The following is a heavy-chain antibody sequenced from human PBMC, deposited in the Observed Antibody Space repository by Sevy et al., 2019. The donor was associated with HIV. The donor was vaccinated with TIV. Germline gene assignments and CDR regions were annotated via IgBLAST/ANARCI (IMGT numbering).Heavy chain of an antibody. D-gene: IGHD6-19*01. CDR2: IFSSGSR. V-gene: IGHV3-66*02. CDR1: GFIVNDKY. J-gene: IGHJ4*02. Sequence: GGSLRLSCAISGFIVNDKYIIWVRQAPGKGLEWVSVIFSSGSRYYADSAKGRFTISRDNSKNTVYLQMNSVRAEDTDVYYCVSLFLSYRSGWSYFDYWGQGTLVTVSS. CDR3: VSLFLSYRSGWSYFDY.